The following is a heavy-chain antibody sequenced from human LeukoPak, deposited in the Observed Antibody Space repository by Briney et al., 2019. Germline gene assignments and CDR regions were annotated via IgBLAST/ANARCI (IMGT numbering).Heavy chain of an antibody. V-gene: IGHV3-7*01. D-gene: IGHD1-1*01. Sequence: GGSLRLSCAASGFTFSSYWMSWVRQAPGKGLEWVANIKQDGSAKYYVDSVKGRFTISRDNAKNSLYLQMNSLRAEDTAVYCCARVGLDGVDRLVNFDYWGQGTLVTVSS. J-gene: IGHJ4*02. CDR3: ARVGLDGVDRLVNFDY. CDR2: IKQDGSAK. CDR1: GFTFSSYW.